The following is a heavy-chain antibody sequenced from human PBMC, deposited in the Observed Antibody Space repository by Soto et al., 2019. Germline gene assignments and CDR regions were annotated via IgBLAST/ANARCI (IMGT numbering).Heavy chain of an antibody. CDR2: IDPSDSYI. CDR3: ARHGAAIWLGY. Sequence: GESLKISCKTSGYTFSGHWISWVRQVPGKGLQWMGNIDPSDSYINYNPAFRGHVTFSVDKSNSTAYLHWRSLGPPDTAIYYCARHGAAIWLGYWGQGTLVTVSS. CDR1: GYTFSGHW. V-gene: IGHV5-10-1*01. D-gene: IGHD6-19*01. J-gene: IGHJ4*02.